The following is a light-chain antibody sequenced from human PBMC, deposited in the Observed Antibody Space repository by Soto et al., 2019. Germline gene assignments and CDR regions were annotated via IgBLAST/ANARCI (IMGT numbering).Light chain of an antibody. CDR2: LDA. J-gene: IGKJ5*01. V-gene: IGKV2-28*01. CDR1: QSLLHSNGYNH. CDR3: MQALQTPPIT. Sequence: DIVMTQSPLSLPVSPGEPASISCRSSQSLLHSNGYNHLDWYLQKPGQSPQLLIYLDANRACGGAARFRGSGSGTDFTLKISRVEADDDGVYYCMQALQTPPITFGQGTRLEIK.